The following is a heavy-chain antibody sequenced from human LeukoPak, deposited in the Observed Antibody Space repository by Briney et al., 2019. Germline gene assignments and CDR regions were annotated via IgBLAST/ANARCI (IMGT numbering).Heavy chain of an antibody. J-gene: IGHJ4*02. V-gene: IGHV3-23*01. D-gene: IGHD6-13*01. CDR2: IRNSDGMT. Sequence: GGSLRLSCDASGFSINTYTMYWVRQAPGQGLEWVSGIRNSDGMTYYADCVRGRFTISTDNSKNTLYLQMNSLRAEDTAVYYCERDLWLAAAPLGYGGQGTLVTVSS. CDR3: ERDLWLAAAPLGY. CDR1: GFSINTYT.